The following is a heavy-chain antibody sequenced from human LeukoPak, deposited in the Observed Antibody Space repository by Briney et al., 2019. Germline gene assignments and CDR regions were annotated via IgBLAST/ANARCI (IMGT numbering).Heavy chain of an antibody. V-gene: IGHV1-69*06. CDR2: IMPIFGTA. D-gene: IGHD2-2*01. Sequence: GASVKVSCKASGDTFSNYAISWVRQGPGQGLERMGGIMPIFGTAKNAQKFQGRVTITEDKSTSTAYMELSSLRSEDTAVYYCASGRTDIVVVPATLRNYYFDYWGQGTLVTVSS. CDR1: GDTFSNYA. CDR3: ASGRTDIVVVPATLRNYYFDY. J-gene: IGHJ4*02.